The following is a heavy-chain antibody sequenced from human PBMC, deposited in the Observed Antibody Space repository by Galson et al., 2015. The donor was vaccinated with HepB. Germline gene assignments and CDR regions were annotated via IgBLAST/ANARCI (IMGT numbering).Heavy chain of an antibody. V-gene: IGHV2-5*02. CDR2: IYWDDTR. Sequence: PALVKPTQTLTLTCSVSGMSISAGGEGVGWIRQPPGKALEWLSLIYWDDTRRYRPTLQNRLTITRDTSKNEVVLKMTNMDPLDTGTYYCGKLGNAFFEFWGRGTPVTVSS. CDR3: GKLGNAFFEF. CDR1: GMSISAGGEG. J-gene: IGHJ4*02. D-gene: IGHD3-3*01.